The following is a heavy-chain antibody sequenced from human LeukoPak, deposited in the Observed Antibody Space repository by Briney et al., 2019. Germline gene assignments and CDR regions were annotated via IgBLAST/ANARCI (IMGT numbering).Heavy chain of an antibody. J-gene: IGHJ4*02. Sequence: GGSLRLSCAASGFIFSSYSMNWVRKAPGKGVEWVSSISSSCSYIYYADSVEGRFTISRDNAKNSLYLQMNSLGAEETAVYYCARAGATIFGVVIIAEYFFHYWGQGTLVTVSS. D-gene: IGHD3-3*01. CDR1: GFIFSSYS. V-gene: IGHV3-21*01. CDR2: ISSSCSYI. CDR3: ARAGATIFGVVIIAEYFFHY.